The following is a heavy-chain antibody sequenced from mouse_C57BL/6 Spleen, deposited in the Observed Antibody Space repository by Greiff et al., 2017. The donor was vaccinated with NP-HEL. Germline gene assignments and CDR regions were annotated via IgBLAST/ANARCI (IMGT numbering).Heavy chain of an antibody. D-gene: IGHD2-4*01. Sequence: QVQLQQSGAELARPGASVKLSCKASGYTFTSYGISWVKQRTGQGLEWIGEIYPRSGNTYYNEKFKGKATLTADKSSSTAYMELRSLTSEDSAVYFCARRDDYDDVYAMDDWGQGTSVTVSS. CDR2: IYPRSGNT. V-gene: IGHV1-81*01. J-gene: IGHJ4*01. CDR3: ARRDDYDDVYAMDD. CDR1: GYTFTSYG.